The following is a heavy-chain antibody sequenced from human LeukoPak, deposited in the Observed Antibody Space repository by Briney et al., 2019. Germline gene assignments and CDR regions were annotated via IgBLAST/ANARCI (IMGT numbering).Heavy chain of an antibody. J-gene: IGHJ6*02. Sequence: SQALSLTCAVSGGSIGSYYWSWLRQPPGRGLEWIGYIYYSGTTNYNPSLKSRVTISVDTSKNQFSLKLTSVTAADTAVYYCAREDPQTTVPEGLDVWGQGTTVTVSS. CDR3: AREDPQTTVPEGLDV. CDR2: IYYSGTT. CDR1: GGSIGSYY. V-gene: IGHV4-59*01. D-gene: IGHD4-17*01.